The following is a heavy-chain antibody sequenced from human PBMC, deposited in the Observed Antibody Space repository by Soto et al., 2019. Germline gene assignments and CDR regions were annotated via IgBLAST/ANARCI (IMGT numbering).Heavy chain of an antibody. V-gene: IGHV4-59*01. Sequence: SETLSLTCIVSGGSISRYHWSWIRQPPGKGLEWIGYIYYSGTTHYSPSLRRRVTISVDTSENQFSLKLSSVTAADTAVYYCARLDPVNYFDYWGQGSLVTVSS. CDR3: ARLDPVNYFDY. J-gene: IGHJ4*02. CDR1: GGSISRYH. CDR2: IYYSGTT.